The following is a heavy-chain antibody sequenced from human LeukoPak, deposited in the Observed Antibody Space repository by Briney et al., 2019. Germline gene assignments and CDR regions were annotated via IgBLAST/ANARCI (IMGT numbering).Heavy chain of an antibody. Sequence: GGSLRLSCVASGFTFSSYAMSWVRQAPGKGLEWVSTIVGSGGTTYYADSVKGRFTISRDNSKNTLYLQMNGLRAEDTAVYYCAKDIWLYSGKYPHEFWGQGTLVTVSS. J-gene: IGHJ4*02. CDR3: AKDIWLYSGKYPHEF. V-gene: IGHV3-23*01. CDR2: IVGSGGTT. CDR1: GFTFSSYA. D-gene: IGHD1-26*01.